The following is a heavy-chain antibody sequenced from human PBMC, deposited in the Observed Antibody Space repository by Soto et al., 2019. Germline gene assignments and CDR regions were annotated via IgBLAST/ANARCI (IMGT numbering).Heavy chain of an antibody. D-gene: IGHD6-13*01. V-gene: IGHV1-69*01. CDR2: IVPIYRTA. CDR3: ARDSGAKLSSS. Sequence: QVQLVQSGAEVQKPGSSVKVSCKASGGTFSSYRINWVRQAPGQGLEWVGGIVPIYRTADYAQKFQGRVTITADESARTAYMELRSLKSQDTAVYYCARDSGAKLSSSWGQGTLVTVS. CDR1: GGTFSSYR. J-gene: IGHJ4*02.